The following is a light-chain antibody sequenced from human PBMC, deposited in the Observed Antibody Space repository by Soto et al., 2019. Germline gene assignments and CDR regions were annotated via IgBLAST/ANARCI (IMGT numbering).Light chain of an antibody. J-gene: IGKJ1*01. CDR1: QTIAIY. CDR3: QHYNSYSEA. CDR2: AAS. V-gene: IGKV1-39*01. Sequence: DIQMTQSPSSLSASVGDTVTITCRASQTIAIYLNWYQQKPGKAPELLIYAASILQSGVPSRFSGSGSGTEFTLTISSLQPDDFATYYCQHYNSYSEAFGQGTKVDIK.